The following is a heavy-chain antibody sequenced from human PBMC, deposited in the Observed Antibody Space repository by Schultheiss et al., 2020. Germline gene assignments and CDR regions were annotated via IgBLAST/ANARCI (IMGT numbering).Heavy chain of an antibody. CDR3: ARDHSSTGQWLTIFDY. CDR2: IKQDGSEK. CDR1: GFTFSSYW. J-gene: IGHJ4*02. D-gene: IGHD6-19*01. Sequence: GGSLRLSCAASGFTFSSYWMSWVRQAPGKGLEWVANIKQDGSEKYYVDSVKGRFTISRDNAKNSLYLQMNSLRAEDTAVYYCARDHSSTGQWLTIFDYWGQGTLVTVSS. V-gene: IGHV3-7*03.